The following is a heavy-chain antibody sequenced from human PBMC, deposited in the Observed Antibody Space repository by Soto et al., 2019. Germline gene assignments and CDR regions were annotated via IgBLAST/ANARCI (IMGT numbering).Heavy chain of an antibody. J-gene: IGHJ4*02. CDR1: GGSVSSGSYY. D-gene: IGHD2-15*01. CDR3: ASSAGDCSGGSCYLGYFDY. V-gene: IGHV4-61*01. CDR2: IYYSGST. Sequence: QVQLQESGPGLVKPSETLSLTCTVSGGSVSSGSYYWSWIRQPPGKGLEWIGYIYYSGSTNYNPSLKSRVTISGETSKNQFSLKLSSVTAADTAVYYCASSAGDCSGGSCYLGYFDYWGQGTLVTVSS.